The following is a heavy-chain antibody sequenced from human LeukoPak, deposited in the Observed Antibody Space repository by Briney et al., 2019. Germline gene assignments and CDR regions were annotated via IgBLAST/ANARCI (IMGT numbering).Heavy chain of an antibody. D-gene: IGHD3-10*01. CDR2: ISAYNGNT. V-gene: IGHV1-18*04. J-gene: IGHJ4*02. CDR3: ARDADPITMVRGVKGYYFDY. CDR1: GYTFTSYG. Sequence: GASVKVSCKASGYTFTSYGISWVRQAPGQGLEWMGWISAYNGNTNYAQKLQGRVTMTTHTSTSTAYMELRSLRSDDTAVYYCARDADPITMVRGVKGYYFDYWGRGTLVTVSS.